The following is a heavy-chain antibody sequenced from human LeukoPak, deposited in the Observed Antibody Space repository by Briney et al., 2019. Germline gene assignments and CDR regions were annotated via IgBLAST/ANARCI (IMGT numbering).Heavy chain of an antibody. Sequence: SETLSLTCTVSGGSISSYYWSWIRQPPGKGLEWIGYIYYSGSTNYNPSLKSRVTISVDTSKNQFSLKLSSVTAADTAVYYCARSLSGMLLHYWGQGTLVTVSS. D-gene: IGHD2-15*01. CDR3: ARSLSGMLLHY. V-gene: IGHV4-59*01. CDR2: IYYSGST. J-gene: IGHJ4*02. CDR1: GGSISSYY.